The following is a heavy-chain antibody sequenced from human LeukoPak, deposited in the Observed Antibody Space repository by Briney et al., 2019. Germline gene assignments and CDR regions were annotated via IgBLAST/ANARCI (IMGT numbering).Heavy chain of an antibody. CDR2: INHSGST. D-gene: IGHD3-10*01. J-gene: IGHJ6*03. Sequence: PSETLSLTCAVCGGCYSGYYWSWICQPPGKGLEWIGEINHSGSTNYNPSLKSRVTISVDTSKNQFSLKLSSVTAADRAVYYCARGWDGSVSSYNSYYFDYYIDAWGKGTTVTVSS. CDR1: GGCYSGYY. V-gene: IGHV4-34*01. CDR3: ARGWDGSVSSYNSYYFDYYIDA.